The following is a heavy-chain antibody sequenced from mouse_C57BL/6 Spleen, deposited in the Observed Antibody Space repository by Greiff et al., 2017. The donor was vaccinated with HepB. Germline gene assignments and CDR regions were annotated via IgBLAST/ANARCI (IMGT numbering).Heavy chain of an antibody. Sequence: VQLQQSGPELVKPGASVKISCKASGYTFTDYYMNWVKQSHGKSLEWIGDINPNNGGTSYNQKFKGKATLTVDKSSSTAYMELRSLTSEDSAVYYCARRSNYEGAMDYWGQGTSVTVSS. J-gene: IGHJ4*01. CDR3: ARRSNYEGAMDY. V-gene: IGHV1-26*01. D-gene: IGHD2-5*01. CDR2: INPNNGGT. CDR1: GYTFTDYY.